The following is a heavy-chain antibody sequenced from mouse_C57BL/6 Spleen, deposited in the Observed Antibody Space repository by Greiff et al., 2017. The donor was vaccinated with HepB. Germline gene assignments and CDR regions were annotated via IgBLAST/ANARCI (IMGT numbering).Heavy chain of an antibody. Sequence: EVKLQQSGPELVKPGASVKISCKASGYSFTDYNMNWVKQSNGKSLEWIRVINPNYGTTSYNQKFKGKATLTVDQSSSTAYMQLNSLTSEDSAVYYCASYGSKGLLGAYWGQGTLVTVSA. J-gene: IGHJ3*01. CDR3: ASYGSKGLLGAY. CDR2: INPNYGTT. CDR1: GYSFTDYN. V-gene: IGHV1-39*01. D-gene: IGHD1-1*01.